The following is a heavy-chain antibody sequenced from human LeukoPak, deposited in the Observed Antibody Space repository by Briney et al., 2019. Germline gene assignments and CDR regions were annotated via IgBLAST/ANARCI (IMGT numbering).Heavy chain of an antibody. V-gene: IGHV1-2*02. CDR3: ATYRLLWFGEPYGMDV. Sequence: ASVKVSCKASGYTFTGYYMHWVRQAPGQGLEWMGWINPNSGGTNYAQKFQGRVTMTTDTSTSTAYMELRSLRSDDTAVYYCATYRLLWFGEPYGMDVWGQGTTVTVSS. CDR2: INPNSGGT. CDR1: GYTFTGYY. J-gene: IGHJ6*02. D-gene: IGHD3-10*01.